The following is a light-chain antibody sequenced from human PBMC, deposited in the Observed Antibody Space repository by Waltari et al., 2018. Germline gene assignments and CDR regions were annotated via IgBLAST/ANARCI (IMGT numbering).Light chain of an antibody. Sequence: QMTQSPSSVSASVGDRVTLTCRAGQDISSALAWYQQKPGQAPNLLIYAASSLQSGIPSRFSGSGSGTDFTLTISSLQPEDVATYYCQQGDSFPPTFGQGTKVEIK. CDR1: QDISSA. V-gene: IGKV1-12*01. J-gene: IGKJ1*01. CDR2: AAS. CDR3: QQGDSFPPT.